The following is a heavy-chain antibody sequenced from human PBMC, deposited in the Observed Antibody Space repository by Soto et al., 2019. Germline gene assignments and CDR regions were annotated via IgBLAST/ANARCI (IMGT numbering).Heavy chain of an antibody. CDR2: IIPFLGVT. CDR3: ASGSAPDVDY. J-gene: IGHJ4*02. CDR1: GGTFSKYS. Sequence: QVPLVQSGAEVKKPGSSVKVSCQASGGTFSKYSITWIRQAPGQGLEWMGRIIPFLGVTNYAQKFKGRVTITADKSTSAAYMELQNLRSEDTAVYFCASGSAPDVDYWGQGTLITVSS. D-gene: IGHD3-10*01. V-gene: IGHV1-69*02.